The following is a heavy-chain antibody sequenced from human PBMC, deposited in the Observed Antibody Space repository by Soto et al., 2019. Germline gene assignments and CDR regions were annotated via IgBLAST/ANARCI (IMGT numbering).Heavy chain of an antibody. Sequence: SETLSLTCTVSGGSINSYYWSWIRQSPGKGLEWIGYIYYSGNTNYNPSLKSRVTISVDTSKNQFSLKLSSVTAADTAVYYCAGRSQMATIMGYFDYWGQGTLVTVSS. CDR1: GGSINSYY. V-gene: IGHV4-59*08. D-gene: IGHD5-12*01. J-gene: IGHJ4*02. CDR2: IYYSGNT. CDR3: AGRSQMATIMGYFDY.